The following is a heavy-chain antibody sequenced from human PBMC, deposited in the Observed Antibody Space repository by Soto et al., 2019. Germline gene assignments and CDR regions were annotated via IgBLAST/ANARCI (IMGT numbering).Heavy chain of an antibody. V-gene: IGHV3-11*01. Sequence: KAGGSLRLSCAASGFLFSDYYMNWIRQAPGKGLEWVSYISNSGTTIYYADSVKGRFTISRDNAKNSLFLQMNSLRAEDTAVYYCARDRVYWTGYPSSARSFPAGSWGQGTLVTVSS. CDR3: ARDRVYWTGYPSSARSFPAGS. CDR1: GFLFSDYY. J-gene: IGHJ5*02. D-gene: IGHD3-3*01. CDR2: ISNSGTTI.